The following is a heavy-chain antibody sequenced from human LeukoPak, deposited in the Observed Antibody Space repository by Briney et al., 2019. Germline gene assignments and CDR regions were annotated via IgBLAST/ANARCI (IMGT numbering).Heavy chain of an antibody. Sequence: SETLSLTCIVSGGSISSSSYYWGWIRQPPGKGLEWIGSIFYSGSTYYNPSLKIRVTISVDTSKNQFSLKLSSVTAADTAVYYCARQGGELQFDYWGQGTLVTVSS. J-gene: IGHJ4*02. D-gene: IGHD1-26*01. CDR2: IFYSGST. CDR1: GGSISSSSYY. V-gene: IGHV4-39*01. CDR3: ARQGGELQFDY.